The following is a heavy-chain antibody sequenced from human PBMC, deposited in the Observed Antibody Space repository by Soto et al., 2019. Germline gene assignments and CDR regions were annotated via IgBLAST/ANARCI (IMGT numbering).Heavy chain of an antibody. CDR2: IYSGGST. CDR1: GFTVSSNY. Sequence: LRVSCAASGFTVSSNYMSWVRQAPGKGLEWVSVIYSGGSTYYADSVKGRFTISRDNSKNTLYLQMNSLRAEDTAVYSCSRERSSSGRTDAFDIWGQGTMVTVSS. V-gene: IGHV3-53*01. CDR3: SRERSSSGRTDAFDI. J-gene: IGHJ3*02. D-gene: IGHD6-19*01.